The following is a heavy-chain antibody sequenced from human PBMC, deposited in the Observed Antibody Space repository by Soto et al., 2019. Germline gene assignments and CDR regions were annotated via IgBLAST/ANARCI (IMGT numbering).Heavy chain of an antibody. CDR2: ISAYNGNT. CDR3: ARDPRVCCSSTSCYFPSYYYYGVDV. Sequence: ASVKVSCKASGYTFTSYGISWVRQAPGQGLEWMGWISAYNGNTNYAQKLQGRVTMTTDTSTSTAYMELRSLRSDDTAVYYCARDPRVCCSSTSCYFPSYYYYGVDVWGQGTTVTVSS. V-gene: IGHV1-18*04. D-gene: IGHD2-2*01. CDR1: GYTFTSYG. J-gene: IGHJ6*02.